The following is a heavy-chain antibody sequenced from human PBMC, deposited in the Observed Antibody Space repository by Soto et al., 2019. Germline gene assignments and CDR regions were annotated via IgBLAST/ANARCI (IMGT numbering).Heavy chain of an antibody. D-gene: IGHD2-2*01. CDR2: TYYRSKWYN. J-gene: IGHJ6*02. CDR1: GAGVSDKSAA. Sequence: TISDTCAVSGAGVSDKSAAGDWIRQSPSRGLEWLGRTYYRSKWYNDYAVSVKSRITINPDTSKNQFSLQLKSVTPEDTAVYYCGTFLSTTSPDVWGQGPTVTVSS. CDR3: GTFLSTTSPDV. V-gene: IGHV6-1*01.